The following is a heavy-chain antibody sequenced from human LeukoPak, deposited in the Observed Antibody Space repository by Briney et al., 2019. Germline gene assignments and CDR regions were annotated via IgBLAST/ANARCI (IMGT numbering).Heavy chain of an antibody. D-gene: IGHD6-6*01. Sequence: SETLSLTSTVSGGSISSSSYYWGWIRQPPGKGLEWIGSIYYSGSTYYNPSLKSRVTISVDTSKNQFSLKLSSVTAAETAVYYCARDRLIAARPDWFDPWGQGTLVTVSS. V-gene: IGHV4-39*07. CDR3: ARDRLIAARPDWFDP. CDR1: GGSISSSSYY. CDR2: IYYSGST. J-gene: IGHJ5*02.